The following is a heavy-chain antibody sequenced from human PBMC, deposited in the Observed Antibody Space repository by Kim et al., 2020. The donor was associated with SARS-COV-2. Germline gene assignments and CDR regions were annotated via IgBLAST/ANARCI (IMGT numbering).Heavy chain of an antibody. CDR2: IIPIFGTA. D-gene: IGHD1-7*01. V-gene: IGHV1-69*13. J-gene: IGHJ4*02. CDR1: GGTFSSYA. CDR3: ARDALHNWNYGRYFDY. Sequence: SVKVSCKASGGTFSSYAISWVRQAPGQGLEWMGGIIPIFGTANYAQKFQGRVTIIADESTSTAYMELSSLRSEDTAVYYCARDALHNWNYGRYFDYWGQGTLVTVSS.